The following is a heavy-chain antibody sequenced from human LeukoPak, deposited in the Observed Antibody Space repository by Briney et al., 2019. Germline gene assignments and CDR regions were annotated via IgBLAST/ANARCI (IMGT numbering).Heavy chain of an antibody. CDR2: ISGSGGSA. D-gene: IGHD3-10*01. CDR3: AKDRKVRELTLFDY. CDR1: GFTFSNYA. J-gene: IGHJ4*02. Sequence: GESLRLSCAASGFTFSNYAMSWVRQAPGKGLEWVSGISGSGGSAYYADSVKGRFTISRDNSKNTLYLQMNSLRAEETAVYYCAKDRKVRELTLFDYWGQGTLVTVSS. V-gene: IGHV3-23*01.